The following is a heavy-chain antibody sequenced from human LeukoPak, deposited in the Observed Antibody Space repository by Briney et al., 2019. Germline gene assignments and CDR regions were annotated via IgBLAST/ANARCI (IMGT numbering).Heavy chain of an antibody. CDR3: ARDTVAAFHYFDY. V-gene: IGHV3-48*01. D-gene: IGHD6-19*01. CDR2: ISYSSSTI. CDR1: GFTFSTYS. Sequence: GGSLRLSCAASGFTFSTYSMNWVRQAPGKGLEWVSYISYSSSTISYADSMKGRFTISRDNAKNSLYLQMNSLRAEDTAVYYCARDTVAAFHYFDYWGQGTLVTVSS. J-gene: IGHJ4*02.